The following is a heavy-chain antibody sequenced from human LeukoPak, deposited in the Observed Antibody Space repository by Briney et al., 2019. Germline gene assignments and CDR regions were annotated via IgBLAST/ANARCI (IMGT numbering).Heavy chain of an antibody. D-gene: IGHD2-2*01. J-gene: IGHJ3*02. CDR2: IYYSGST. Sequence: PGETLSLTCTVSGGSISSHYWSWIRQPPGKGLEWIWYIYYSGSTNYNPSLNSRVTISADTSKNQFSLKLSSVTAAATAVYYCAREIVVVVFDIWGQGPVVPVPS. V-gene: IGHV4-59*11. CDR1: GGSISSHY. CDR3: AREIVVVVFDI.